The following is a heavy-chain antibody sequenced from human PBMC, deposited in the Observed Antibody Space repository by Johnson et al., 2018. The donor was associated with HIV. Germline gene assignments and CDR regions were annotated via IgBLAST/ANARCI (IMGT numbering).Heavy chain of an antibody. CDR1: GFTFSSYA. V-gene: IGHV3-23*04. J-gene: IGHJ3*02. D-gene: IGHD1-26*01. CDR2: ISGSGGST. Sequence: VQLVESGGGLVQPGGSLRLSCAASGFTFSSYAMSWVRQAPGKGLEWVSAISGSGGSTYYADSVKGRFTISRDNSKNTLYLQMNSLRAEDTAVDYCAKDRVGGTFTTDAFDIWGQGTMVTVSS. CDR3: AKDRVGGTFTTDAFDI.